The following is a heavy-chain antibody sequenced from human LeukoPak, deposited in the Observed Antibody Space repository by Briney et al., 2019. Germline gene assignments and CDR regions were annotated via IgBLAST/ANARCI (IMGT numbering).Heavy chain of an antibody. J-gene: IGHJ4*02. CDR1: GYTFTSYY. Sequence: ASVKVSCKASGYTFTSYYMHWVRQAPGQGLEWMGIINPSGGSTSYAQKFQGRVTMTRDTSTSTVYMELSSLRAEDTAVYYCSTSPSFGSSWYQFNYWGQGTLVTVSS. CDR2: INPSGGST. CDR3: STSPSFGSSWYQFNY. V-gene: IGHV1-46*03. D-gene: IGHD6-13*01.